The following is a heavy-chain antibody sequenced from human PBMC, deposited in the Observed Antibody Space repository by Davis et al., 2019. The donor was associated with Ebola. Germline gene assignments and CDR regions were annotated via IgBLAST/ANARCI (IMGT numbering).Heavy chain of an antibody. CDR3: ANAVVVEYYFDY. Sequence: PSETLSPTGTVSGGPISSGDYHWSWIRPPPGKGLEWIGYIYYRGSTHYNPSLKSRVTISVDTSKNQFSLKLSSVTAADTAVYYCANAVVVEYYFDYWGQGTLVTVSS. J-gene: IGHJ4*02. V-gene: IGHV4-30-4*01. D-gene: IGHD2-15*01. CDR2: IYYRGST. CDR1: GGPISSGDYH.